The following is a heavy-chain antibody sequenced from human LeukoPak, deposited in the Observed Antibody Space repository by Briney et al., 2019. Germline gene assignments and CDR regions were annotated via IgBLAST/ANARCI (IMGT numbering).Heavy chain of an antibody. CDR3: ALGLVTDY. D-gene: IGHD3-9*01. V-gene: IGHV3-53*01. J-gene: IGHJ4*02. Sequence: GGSLRLSCAASGFTVSSNFMSWVRQAPGKGREGVSVIYSGGSTYYADSVKGRFTISRHNSKNTLYLQMNSLRVEDTAVYYCALGLVTDYWGQGTLVTVSS. CDR2: IYSGGST. CDR1: GFTVSSNF.